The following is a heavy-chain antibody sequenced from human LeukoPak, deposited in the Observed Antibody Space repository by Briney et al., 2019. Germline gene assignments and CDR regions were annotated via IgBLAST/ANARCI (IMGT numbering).Heavy chain of an antibody. CDR1: GFTFSSYW. CDR2: ISGSGGST. CDR3: AKDMVRGVIKRGYFDY. D-gene: IGHD3-10*01. Sequence: GGSLRLSCAASGFTFSSYWMSWVRQAPGKGLEWVSAISGSGGSTYYADSVKGRFTISRDNSKNTLYLQMNSLRAEDTAVYYCAKDMVRGVIKRGYFDYWGQGTLVTVSS. J-gene: IGHJ4*02. V-gene: IGHV3-23*01.